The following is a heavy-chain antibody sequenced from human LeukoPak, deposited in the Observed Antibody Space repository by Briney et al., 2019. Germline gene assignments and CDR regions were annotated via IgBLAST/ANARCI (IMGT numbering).Heavy chain of an antibody. CDR3: ARGDYYGSPKVVAA. Sequence: ASVKVSCKASGYIFSNYYIHWVRQAPGQGLEWMGWINPNSGDTNYAQKFQDRVTMTRDTSISTAYIELNLLRSDDTAVYYCARGDYYGSPKVVAAWGQGTLVTVSS. V-gene: IGHV1-2*02. J-gene: IGHJ5*02. CDR1: GYIFSNYY. D-gene: IGHD3-10*01. CDR2: INPNSGDT.